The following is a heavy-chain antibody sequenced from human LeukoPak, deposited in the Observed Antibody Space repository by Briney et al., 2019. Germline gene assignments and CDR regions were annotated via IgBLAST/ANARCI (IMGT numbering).Heavy chain of an antibody. CDR3: ARAAGHCNTTTCYPEYFQH. D-gene: IGHD2-2*01. J-gene: IGHJ1*01. Sequence: SETLSLTCTVSGGPISSYYWSWIRQPAGKGLEWIGRFYTSGTTNYNPSLKSRVTMSVDTSRNQLSLELSSVTAADTAVYYCARAAGHCNTTTCYPEYFQHWGQGTLVTVSS. CDR1: GGPISSYY. V-gene: IGHV4-4*07. CDR2: FYTSGTT.